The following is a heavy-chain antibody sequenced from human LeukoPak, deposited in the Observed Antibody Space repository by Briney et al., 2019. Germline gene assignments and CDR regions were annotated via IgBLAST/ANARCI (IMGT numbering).Heavy chain of an antibody. Sequence: SETLSLTCAVYGGSFSGYYWSWIRQPPGKGLEWIGEINHSGSTNYNPSLKSRVTISVDTSKNQFSLKLSSVTAADTAVYYCARRPLRGIAACPYYGMDVWGQGITVTVSS. CDR1: GGSFSGYY. CDR2: INHSGST. V-gene: IGHV4-34*01. CDR3: ARRPLRGIAACPYYGMDV. D-gene: IGHD6-6*01. J-gene: IGHJ6*02.